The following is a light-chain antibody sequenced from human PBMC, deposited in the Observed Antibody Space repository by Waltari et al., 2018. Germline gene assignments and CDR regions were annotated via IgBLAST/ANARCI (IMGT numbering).Light chain of an antibody. V-gene: IGKV1-12*01. CDR3: QQAHSLPLT. CDR2: TAS. Sequence: DIQMTQSPSSVSASVGDKVTITCRARQDITRWLAWYQQRPGKAPNLLSNTASNLQTGVPSRFSGGGSGTDFTLTISSLQPEDFATYYCQQAHSLPLTFGQGTKVEI. CDR1: QDITRW. J-gene: IGKJ1*01.